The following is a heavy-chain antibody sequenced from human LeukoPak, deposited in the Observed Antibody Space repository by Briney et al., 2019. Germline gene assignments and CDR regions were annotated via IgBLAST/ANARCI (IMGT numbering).Heavy chain of an antibody. CDR1: GGSFSGYN. Sequence: SETLSLTCAVYGGSFSGYNWSWIRQPPGKGLEWIGEINHSGSTNFNPSLKSRVTISVDTSKNQFSLKLSSVTAADTAVYYCARDSTAAAFDIWGQGTMVTVSS. D-gene: IGHD1-14*01. CDR3: ARDSTAAAFDI. J-gene: IGHJ3*02. V-gene: IGHV4-34*01. CDR2: INHSGST.